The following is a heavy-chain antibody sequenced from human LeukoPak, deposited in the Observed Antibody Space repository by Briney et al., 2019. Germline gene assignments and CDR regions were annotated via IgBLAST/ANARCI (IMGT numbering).Heavy chain of an antibody. D-gene: IGHD3-22*01. Sequence: GSLRLSCAASGFTFSSYSVNWVRQAPGKGLEWVSYISSSSSTIYYADSVKGRFTISRDNAKNSLYLQMNSLRAEDTAVYYCARGVSGYYDSSGYPWGQGTLVTVSS. CDR2: ISSSSSTI. J-gene: IGHJ5*02. CDR1: GFTFSSYS. V-gene: IGHV3-48*01. CDR3: ARGVSGYYDSSGYP.